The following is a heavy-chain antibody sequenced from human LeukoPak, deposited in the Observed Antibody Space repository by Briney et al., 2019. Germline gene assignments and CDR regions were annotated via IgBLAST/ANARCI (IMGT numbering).Heavy chain of an antibody. J-gene: IGHJ1*01. CDR1: GFTFSDYY. D-gene: IGHD3-22*01. Sequence: PGGSLRLSCAASGFTFSDYYMSWVRQAPGKGLEWVSAISGSGGSTYYADSVKGRFTISRDNSKNTLYLQMNSLRAEDTAVYYCANSEETYYYDSSGPEYFQHWGQGTLVTVSS. V-gene: IGHV3-23*01. CDR3: ANSEETYYYDSSGPEYFQH. CDR2: ISGSGGST.